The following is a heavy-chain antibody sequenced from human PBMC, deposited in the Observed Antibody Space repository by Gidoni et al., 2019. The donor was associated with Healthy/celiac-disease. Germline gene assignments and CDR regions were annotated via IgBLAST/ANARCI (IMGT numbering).Heavy chain of an antibody. CDR2: IYYSGRT. J-gene: IGHJ4*02. Sequence: QLQLQESGPGLVKPSETLSLTCTVSGGSISSSSYYWGWIRQPPGKGLEWIGSIYYSGRTYYNPSLKSRVTISVDTSKNQFSLKLSSVTAADTAVYYCASSGKTLHCSSTSCYYYWGQGTLVTVSS. CDR1: GGSISSSSYY. V-gene: IGHV4-39*01. D-gene: IGHD2-2*01. CDR3: ASSGKTLHCSSTSCYYY.